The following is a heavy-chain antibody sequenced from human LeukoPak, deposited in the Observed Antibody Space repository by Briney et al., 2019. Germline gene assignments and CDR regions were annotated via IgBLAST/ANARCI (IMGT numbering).Heavy chain of an antibody. Sequence: GGSLRLSCAASGFTFSSYAMRWVRQAPGKGLEWVSAISGSGGSTYYADSVKGRFTISRDNSKNTLYLQMNSLRAEDTAVYYCAKWGRYYDSSGYFDYWGQGTLVTVSS. CDR2: ISGSGGST. D-gene: IGHD3-22*01. CDR1: GFTFSSYA. J-gene: IGHJ4*02. CDR3: AKWGRYYDSSGYFDY. V-gene: IGHV3-23*01.